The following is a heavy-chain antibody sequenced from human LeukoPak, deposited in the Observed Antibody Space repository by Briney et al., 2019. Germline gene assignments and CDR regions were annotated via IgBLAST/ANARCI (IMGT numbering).Heavy chain of an antibody. D-gene: IGHD3-10*01. J-gene: IGHJ4*02. CDR1: GYTFTSYG. V-gene: IGHV1-18*01. CDR2: ISTYNGNT. CDR3: ARRTNADYYGSGLPDY. Sequence: ASVKVSCKASGYTFTSYGINWVRQAPGQGLEWMGWISTYNGNTNYAQKLQDRVTMTTDTSTSTAYMELRSLRSDDTAVYYCARRTNADYYGSGLPDYWGQGTLVTVSS.